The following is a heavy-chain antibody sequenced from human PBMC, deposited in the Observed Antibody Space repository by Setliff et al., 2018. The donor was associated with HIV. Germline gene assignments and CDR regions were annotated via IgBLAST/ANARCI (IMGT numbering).Heavy chain of an antibody. CDR3: ARDRENHYDSTGAFDI. J-gene: IGHJ3*02. Sequence: TLSLTCSVSGGSVSSVNYYWSWIRQPPGKGLEWIGYIYDSGRTYYNPSLKSRVTISVDTSKNQFSLKLSSVTAADTAVYYCARDRENHYDSTGAFDIWGQGTMVTVSS. CDR1: GGSVSSVNYY. CDR2: IYDSGRT. V-gene: IGHV4-30-4*08. D-gene: IGHD3-22*01.